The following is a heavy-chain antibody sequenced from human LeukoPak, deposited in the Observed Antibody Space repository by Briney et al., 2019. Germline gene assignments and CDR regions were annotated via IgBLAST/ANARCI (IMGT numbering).Heavy chain of an antibody. V-gene: IGHV4-34*01. D-gene: IGHD6-6*01. J-gene: IGHJ5*02. Sequence: PSETLSLTCAAYGGSFSGYYWSWIRQPPGKGLEWIGEIKHSGSTNYNPSLKSRVTISVDTSKNQFSLKLSSVTAADTAVYYCAREEAWSSSSLGGFDPWGQGILVTVSS. CDR3: AREEAWSSSSLGGFDP. CDR1: GGSFSGYY. CDR2: IKHSGST.